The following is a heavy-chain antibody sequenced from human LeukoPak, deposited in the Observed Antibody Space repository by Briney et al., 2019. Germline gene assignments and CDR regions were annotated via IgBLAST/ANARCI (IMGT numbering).Heavy chain of an antibody. CDR3: ARGQDIASYWGYYYVDV. J-gene: IGHJ6*03. V-gene: IGHV4-59*01. D-gene: IGHD5/OR15-5a*01. CDR1: GGSISSYY. Sequence: SETLSLTCTVSGGSISSYYWSWIRQPPGKGLEWIGYIYYSGSTNHNPSLKSRVTISVDTSKNQFSLKLSSMTAADTAVYYCARGQDIASYWGYYYVDVWGKGTTVTVSS. CDR2: IYYSGST.